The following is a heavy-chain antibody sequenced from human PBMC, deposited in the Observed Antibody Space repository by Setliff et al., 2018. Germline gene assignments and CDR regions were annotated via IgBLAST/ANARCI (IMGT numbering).Heavy chain of an antibody. J-gene: IGHJ3*02. CDR1: GYTFTSHY. CDR2: INPSSGRT. Sequence: WASVKVSCKASGYTFTSHYMHWVRQAPGLGLEWMGTINPSSGRTSYAQKFQGRVTMTRDTSTSTVYMDMSSLRSEDTAVYYCARDVFPYHYEGAFDIWGQGTRVTVS. CDR3: ARDVFPYHYEGAFDI. D-gene: IGHD3-22*01. V-gene: IGHV1-46*01.